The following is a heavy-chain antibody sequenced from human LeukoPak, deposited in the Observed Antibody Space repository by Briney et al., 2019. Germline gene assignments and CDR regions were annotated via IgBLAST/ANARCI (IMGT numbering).Heavy chain of an antibody. CDR1: GGSITNYY. CDR2: IYYTGGT. J-gene: IGHJ3*02. D-gene: IGHD5-24*01. V-gene: IGHV4-59*08. CDR3: ARFFSGYNSDAFDI. Sequence: PSETLSLTCTVSGGSITNYYWAWIRQPPGKGLEWIGNIYYTGGTKYNPSLRSRVTISVDPSKNQFSLKLSSVTAADTAVYYCARFFSGYNSDAFDIWGQGTMVTVSS.